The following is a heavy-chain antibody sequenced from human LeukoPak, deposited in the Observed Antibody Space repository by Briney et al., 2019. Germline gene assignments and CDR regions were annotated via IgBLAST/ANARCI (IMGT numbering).Heavy chain of an antibody. CDR1: GFAFSSYD. V-gene: IGHV3-30*03. J-gene: IGHJ4*02. D-gene: IGHD1-26*01. CDR3: ARVLSGSYDNYFDY. Sequence: GRSLRLSCAASGFAFSSYDMHWVPQAPGKGLEWVAVISYDGSDKYYVDSVKGRFTISRDNSKNTLYLQMNSLKAEDAAVYYCARVLSGSYDNYFDYWGQGTLVTVSS. CDR2: ISYDGSDK.